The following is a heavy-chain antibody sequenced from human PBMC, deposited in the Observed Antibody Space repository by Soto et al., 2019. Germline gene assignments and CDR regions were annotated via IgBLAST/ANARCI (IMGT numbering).Heavy chain of an antibody. CDR1: GGSISSSSYY. J-gene: IGHJ4*02. Sequence: SETLSLTCTVSGGSISSSSYYWGWIRQPPGKGLEWIGSIYYSGSTYYSPSLKSRVTISVDTSKNQFSLKLSSVTAADTAVYYCARVLYDYVWGSYRHYYFDYWGQGTLVTVSS. CDR2: IYYSGST. CDR3: ARVLYDYVWGSYRHYYFDY. V-gene: IGHV4-39*01. D-gene: IGHD3-16*02.